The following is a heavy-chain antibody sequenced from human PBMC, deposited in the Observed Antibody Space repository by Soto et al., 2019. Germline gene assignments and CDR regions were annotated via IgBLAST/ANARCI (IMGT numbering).Heavy chain of an antibody. Sequence: GGSLRLSCAASGFTFSSYAMHWVRQAPGKGLEYVSAISSNGGSTYYADSVKGRFTISRDNSKNTLYLQMGSLRAEDMAVYYCARAHWNDAPDYWGQGTLVTVSS. D-gene: IGHD1-1*01. CDR2: ISSNGGST. CDR1: GFTFSSYA. V-gene: IGHV3-64*02. CDR3: ARAHWNDAPDY. J-gene: IGHJ4*02.